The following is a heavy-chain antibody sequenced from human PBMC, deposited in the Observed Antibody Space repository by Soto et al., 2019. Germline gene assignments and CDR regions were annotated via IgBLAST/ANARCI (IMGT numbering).Heavy chain of an antibody. D-gene: IGHD1-26*01. V-gene: IGHV6-1*01. J-gene: IGHJ6*02. Sequence: SQTLSLTCAISGDSVSSNSAAWNWIRQSPSRGLEWLGRTYYRSKWYNDYAVSVKSRITINPDTSKNQFSLQLNSVTPEDTAVYYWARDNVGANSDSYYGMDVWGQGTTVTVSS. CDR1: GDSVSSNSAA. CDR3: ARDNVGANSDSYYGMDV. CDR2: TYYRSKWYN.